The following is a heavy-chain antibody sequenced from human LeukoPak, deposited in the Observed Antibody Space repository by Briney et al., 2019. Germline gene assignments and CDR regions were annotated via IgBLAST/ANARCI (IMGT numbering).Heavy chain of an antibody. J-gene: IGHJ4*02. CDR1: GYTFTGYY. D-gene: IGHD5-24*01. V-gene: IGHV1-2*02. CDR3: ARGDMATITAFDY. CDR2: INPNSGGT. Sequence: ASVKVSCKASGYTFTGYYMHWVRQAPGQGLEWMGWINPNSGGTNYAQKFQGRVTMTRDTSISTVYMELSRLRSDDTAVYYCARGDMATITAFDYWGQGTLVTVSS.